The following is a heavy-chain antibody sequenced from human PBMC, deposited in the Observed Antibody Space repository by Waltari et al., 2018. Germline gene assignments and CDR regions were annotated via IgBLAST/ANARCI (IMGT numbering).Heavy chain of an antibody. Sequence: QVQLVQSGAEVKKPGASVQVYCQASAYTFTSYAVPWLRQAPGQGPEWMGWINGANGYTKYSQRFQGRVTFTRDTSATTAYMELSSLRSEDTAVYYCARDIGTYSFANWGQGTLVTVSS. V-gene: IGHV1-3*01. D-gene: IGHD1-1*01. CDR1: AYTFTSYA. CDR3: ARDIGTYSFAN. CDR2: INGANGYT. J-gene: IGHJ4*02.